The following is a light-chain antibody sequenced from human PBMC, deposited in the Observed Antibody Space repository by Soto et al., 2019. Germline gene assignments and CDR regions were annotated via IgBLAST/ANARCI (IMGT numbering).Light chain of an antibody. CDR1: QSISRY. Sequence: DIQMTQSPSSLSASVGDRVTITCRASQSISRYLNWYQQKPGKAPKLLIYTASSLQSGVPSRFSGSGSGTDFTLAVSSLQHEDFASYYCQQSYSSLPWTFGEGTEVAIK. V-gene: IGKV1-39*01. J-gene: IGKJ1*01. CDR3: QQSYSSLPWT. CDR2: TAS.